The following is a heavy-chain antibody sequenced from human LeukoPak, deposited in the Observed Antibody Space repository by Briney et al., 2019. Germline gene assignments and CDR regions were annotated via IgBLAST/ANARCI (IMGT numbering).Heavy chain of an antibody. CDR1: GDSVSSNSAA. D-gene: IGHD3-10*01. CDR3: ARDLMYYGSGSYYPFDY. Sequence: PSQTLSLTCAISGDSVSSNSAAWNWIRQSPSRGLEWLGRTYYRSKWYNDYAVSVKSRITINPDTSKNQFSLQLNSVTPEDTAVYYCARDLMYYGSGSYYPFDYWGQGTLVTVSS. CDR2: TYYRSKWYN. V-gene: IGHV6-1*01. J-gene: IGHJ4*02.